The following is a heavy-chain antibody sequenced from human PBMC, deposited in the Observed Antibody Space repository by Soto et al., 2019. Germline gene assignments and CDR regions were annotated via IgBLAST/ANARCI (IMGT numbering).Heavy chain of an antibody. Sequence: GGSLRLSCAASGFTFSSYSMNWVRQAPGKGLEWVSYISSSSSTIYYADSVKGRFTISRDNAKNSLYLQMNSLRDEDTAVYYCAREGNWNLYYYYGMDVWGQGTTVTVSS. CDR3: AREGNWNLYYYYGMDV. D-gene: IGHD1-20*01. V-gene: IGHV3-48*02. J-gene: IGHJ6*02. CDR1: GFTFSSYS. CDR2: ISSSSSTI.